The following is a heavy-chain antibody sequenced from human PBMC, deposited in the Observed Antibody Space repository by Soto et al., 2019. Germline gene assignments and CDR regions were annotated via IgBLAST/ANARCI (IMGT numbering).Heavy chain of an antibody. Sequence: PGGSLRLSCAASGFIFRDFWMSWVRQAPGRGLEWVANVKPDGSDKYYVDSVRGRFTISRDNAKDSLYLQLSSLRAEDTAVYYCATETHWSFDYWGQGALVTAPQ. J-gene: IGHJ4*02. V-gene: IGHV3-7*01. D-gene: IGHD2-8*02. CDR2: VKPDGSDK. CDR1: GFIFRDFW. CDR3: ATETHWSFDY.